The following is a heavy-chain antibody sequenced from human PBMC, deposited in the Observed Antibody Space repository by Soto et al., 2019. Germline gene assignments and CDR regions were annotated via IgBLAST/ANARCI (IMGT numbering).Heavy chain of an antibody. CDR2: ITGTSAFI. D-gene: IGHD3-16*01. CDR1: GFVFSDFQ. V-gene: IGHV3-21*01. CDR3: ARDNLAFQGAFDL. J-gene: IGHJ4*02. Sequence: LRLSCAASGFVFSDFQFNWVRQAPGGGLEWLSSITGTSAFIEYAESIEGRFTISRDNPSNLLFLHMDNLRPEDTAVYYCARDNLAFQGAFDLWSQGTLVTVSS.